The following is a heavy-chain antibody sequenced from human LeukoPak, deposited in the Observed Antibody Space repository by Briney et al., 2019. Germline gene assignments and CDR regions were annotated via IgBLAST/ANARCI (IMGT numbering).Heavy chain of an antibody. Sequence: SQTLSLTCTVSGGSISSGDYYWSWIRQPPGKGLEWIGYIYYSGSTYYNPSLKSRVTISVDTSKNQFSLKLSSVTAADTAVYYCARWTGLNDAFDIWGQGTMVTVSS. CDR3: ARWTGLNDAFDI. CDR2: IYYSGST. J-gene: IGHJ3*02. CDR1: GGSISSGDYY. V-gene: IGHV4-30-4*08. D-gene: IGHD3/OR15-3a*01.